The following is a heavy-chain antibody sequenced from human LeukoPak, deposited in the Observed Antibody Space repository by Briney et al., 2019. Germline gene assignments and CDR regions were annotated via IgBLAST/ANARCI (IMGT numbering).Heavy chain of an antibody. CDR1: GGSFSGYH. CDR3: ARDPTTVVTTPYYFDF. CDR2: INDRGHT. Sequence: SETLSLTCAVHGGSFSGYHSNWIRQSPGKGLEWIGEINDRGHTNYNPSLESRITISVDTSKKQFSLNLSSVTAADTAVYYCARDPTTVVTTPYYFDFWRQGTLVTVSS. D-gene: IGHD4-23*01. J-gene: IGHJ4*02. V-gene: IGHV4-34*01.